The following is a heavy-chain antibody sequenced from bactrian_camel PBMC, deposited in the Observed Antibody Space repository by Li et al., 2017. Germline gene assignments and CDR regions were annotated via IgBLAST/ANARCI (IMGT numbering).Heavy chain of an antibody. V-gene: IGHV3S57*01. Sequence: VQLVESGGGSVQAGGALRVSCTASGYRFSETNWDWYRQAPGGECELVATNRDDGTRYILESVKGRFTISQDVAQNMAYLQMNSLKPEDTAMYYCAAGAKGWCGTRADDFGYWGQGTQVTVS. J-gene: IGHJ6*01. D-gene: IGHD2*01. CDR3: AAGAKGWCGTRADDFGY. CDR2: NRDDGTR. CDR1: GYRFSETN.